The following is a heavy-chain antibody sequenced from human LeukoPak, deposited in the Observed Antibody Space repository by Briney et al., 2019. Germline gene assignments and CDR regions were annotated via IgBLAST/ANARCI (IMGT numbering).Heavy chain of an antibody. D-gene: IGHD3-22*01. J-gene: IGHJ4*02. CDR2: ISYDGSNK. Sequence: PGGSLRLSCAASGFTFSSYGMHWVRQAPGKGLEWVAVISYDGSNKYYADSVKGRFTISRDNSKNTLYLQMNSLRAEDTAVYYCAGTEYYYDSSGYRTDYWGQGTLVTVSS. V-gene: IGHV3-30*03. CDR1: GFTFSSYG. CDR3: AGTEYYYDSSGYRTDY.